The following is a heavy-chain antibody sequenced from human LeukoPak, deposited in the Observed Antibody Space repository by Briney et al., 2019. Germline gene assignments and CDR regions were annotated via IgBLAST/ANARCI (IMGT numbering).Heavy chain of an antibody. V-gene: IGHV3-23*01. CDR2: ISISGGST. D-gene: IGHD3-10*01. Sequence: QPGGSLRLSCAASGFTFSTYAMSWVRQAPGKGLEWVSGISISGGSTYYADSVKGRFTISRDNSKNTLYLQMNRLRAEDTAVYYCAKDRELFFAHCWFDPWGQGTLVTVSS. CDR3: AKDRELFFAHCWFDP. J-gene: IGHJ5*02. CDR1: GFTFSTYA.